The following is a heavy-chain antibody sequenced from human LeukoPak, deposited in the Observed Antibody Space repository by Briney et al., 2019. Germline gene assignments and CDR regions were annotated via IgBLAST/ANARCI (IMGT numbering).Heavy chain of an antibody. V-gene: IGHV3-30*18. CDR2: ISYDGSNK. J-gene: IGHJ6*02. CDR3: AKDREQWLVLAGNGMDV. D-gene: IGHD6-19*01. Sequence: GGSLRLSCAASGFTFSSYGMHWVRQAPGKGLEWVAVISYDGSNKYYADSVKGRFTISRDNSKTTLYLQMNSLRAEDTAVYYCAKDREQWLVLAGNGMDVWGQGTTVTVSS. CDR1: GFTFSSYG.